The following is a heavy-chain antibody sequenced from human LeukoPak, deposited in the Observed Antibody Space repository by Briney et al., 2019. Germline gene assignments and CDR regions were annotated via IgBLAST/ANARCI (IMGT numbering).Heavy chain of an antibody. J-gene: IGHJ4*02. CDR2: ISSRSSYI. Sequence: GGSLRLSCAASGFTFSSYSMNWVRQAPGKGLEWVSSISSRSSYIYYADSVKGRFTISRDNAKNSLYLQMNSLRAEDTAVYYCARDYGGNGDYWGQGTLVTVSS. D-gene: IGHD4-23*01. CDR1: GFTFSSYS. V-gene: IGHV3-21*01. CDR3: ARDYGGNGDY.